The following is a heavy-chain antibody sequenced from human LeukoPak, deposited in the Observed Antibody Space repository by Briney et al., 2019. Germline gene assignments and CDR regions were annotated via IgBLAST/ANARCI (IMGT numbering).Heavy chain of an antibody. D-gene: IGHD6-19*01. CDR3: ATDNPGYSSGWYNWFDP. Sequence: GASVRVSCKASGYSFTEYYIHWVRQAPGQGLEWMGWINPNSDATNYAQKFQGWVTMTRDTPITTAYMELSRLRSEDTAVYYCATDNPGYSSGWYNWFDPWGQGTLVTVSS. V-gene: IGHV1-2*04. J-gene: IGHJ5*02. CDR2: INPNSDAT. CDR1: GYSFTEYY.